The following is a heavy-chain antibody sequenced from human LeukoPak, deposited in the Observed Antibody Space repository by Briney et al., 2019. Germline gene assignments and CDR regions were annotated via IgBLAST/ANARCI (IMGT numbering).Heavy chain of an antibody. V-gene: IGHV1-8*01. J-gene: IGHJ6*03. CDR1: GYTFTSYD. CDR2: MNPNSGNT. D-gene: IGHD6-13*01. Sequence: GASVKVSCKASGYTFTSYDINWVRQATGQGLEWMGWMNPNSGNTGYAQKFQGRVTMTRNTSISTAYMELSSLRSEDTAVYYCAAAAADLRVTYYYYYMDVWGKGTTVTVSS. CDR3: AAAAADLRVTYYYYYMDV.